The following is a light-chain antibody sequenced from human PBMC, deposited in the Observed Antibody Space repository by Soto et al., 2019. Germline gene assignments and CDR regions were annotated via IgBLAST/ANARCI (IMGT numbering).Light chain of an antibody. CDR3: QQYTSYPLT. CDR1: QSISSW. Sequence: DLQMTQSPSTLSASVGDRVTITCRASQSISSWLAWYQQKPGKAPNLLIYKASSLESGVPSRFSGSGSRTEFTLTISSLQPDDFATYYCQQYTSYPLTCGGGTKVEI. V-gene: IGKV1-5*03. CDR2: KAS. J-gene: IGKJ4*01.